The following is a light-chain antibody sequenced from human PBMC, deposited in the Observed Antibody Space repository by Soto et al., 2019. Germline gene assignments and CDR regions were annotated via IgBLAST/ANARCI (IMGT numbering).Light chain of an antibody. V-gene: IGKV1-39*01. CDR3: HQTYTTTFT. CDR1: QSIATY. CDR2: AAS. Sequence: DIQMTQSPSSLSASVGDRVTITCRASQSIATYLNWYQQRPGKAPNLLIYAASSLQRGVPSRFSGSGSGTDFTLTISSLQPEDFATYYCHQTYTTTFTFGPGTKVDI. J-gene: IGKJ3*01.